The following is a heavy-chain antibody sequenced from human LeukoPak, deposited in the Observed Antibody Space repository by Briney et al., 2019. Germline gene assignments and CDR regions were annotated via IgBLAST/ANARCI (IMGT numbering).Heavy chain of an antibody. V-gene: IGHV3-23*01. J-gene: IGHJ3*02. CDR1: GFTFSSYW. CDR3: AKGWDIVVVPAAILDI. Sequence: GGSLRLSCAASGFTFSSYWMHWVRQAPGKGLEWVSAIRGSGGSTYYADSVKGRFTISRDNSKNTLYLQMNSLRAEDTAVYYCAKGWDIVVVPAAILDIWGQGTMVTVSS. D-gene: IGHD2-2*01. CDR2: IRGSGGST.